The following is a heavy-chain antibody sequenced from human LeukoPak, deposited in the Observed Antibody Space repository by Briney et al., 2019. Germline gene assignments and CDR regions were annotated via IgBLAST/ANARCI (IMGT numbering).Heavy chain of an antibody. CDR2: IYYSGST. D-gene: IGHD6-19*01. V-gene: IGHV4-39*01. CDR3: ARLIVAGTAGYFQH. J-gene: IGHJ1*01. CDR1: GGSISSSSYY. Sequence: SETLPLTCTVSGGSISSSSYYWGWIRQPPGKGLEWIGSIYYSGSTYYNPSLKSRVTISVDTSKNQFSLKLSSVTAADTAVYYCARLIVAGTAGYFQHWGQGTLVTVSS.